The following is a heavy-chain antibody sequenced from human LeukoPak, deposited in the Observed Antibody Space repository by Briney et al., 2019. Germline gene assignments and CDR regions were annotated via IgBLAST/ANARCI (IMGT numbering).Heavy chain of an antibody. CDR3: ANFYGGKGY. D-gene: IGHD4-23*01. CDR2: ISGSGGST. CDR1: GITFTSYA. Sequence: GGSLRLSCAASGITFTSYAMSWGRQAPGKGLGWVSAISGSGGSTYYADSVKGRFTISRDNSKNTLYLQMNSPRAEDTAVYYCANFYGGKGYWGQGTVVTVSS. J-gene: IGHJ4*02. V-gene: IGHV3-23*01.